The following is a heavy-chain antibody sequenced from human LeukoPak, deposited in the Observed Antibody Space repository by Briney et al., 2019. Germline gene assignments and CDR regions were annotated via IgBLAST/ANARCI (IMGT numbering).Heavy chain of an antibody. J-gene: IGHJ4*02. V-gene: IGHV4-39*01. D-gene: IGHD6-19*01. CDR2: IYYSGST. CDR3: ARQSSGWYEEVLDY. CDR1: GGSISSSSYY. Sequence: PSETLSLTCTVSGGSISSSSYYWGWIRQPPGKGLEWIGSIYYSGSTYYNPSFKSRVTISVDTSKNQFSLKLSSVTAADTAVYYCARQSSGWYEEVLDYWGQGTLVTVSS.